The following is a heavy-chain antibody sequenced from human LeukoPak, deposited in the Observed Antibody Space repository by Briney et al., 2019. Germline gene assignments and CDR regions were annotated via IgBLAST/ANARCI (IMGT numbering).Heavy chain of an antibody. D-gene: IGHD5-24*01. CDR3: ARDRSNIEMSLGY. V-gene: IGHV3-20*04. CDR1: GFIFDDYD. CDR2: INWNGNTI. J-gene: IGHJ4*02. Sequence: PGGSLRLSCAASGFIFDDYDMNWVRQAPGKGLEWVSHINWNGNTIGYGDSVKGRFTISRDNAKNSLYLQMNSLRAEDTAVYYCARDRSNIEMSLGYWGQGTLVTVSS.